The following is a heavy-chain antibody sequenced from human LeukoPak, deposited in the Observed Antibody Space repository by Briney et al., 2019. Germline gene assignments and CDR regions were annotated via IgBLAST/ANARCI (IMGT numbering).Heavy chain of an antibody. CDR1: GFTFSSHG. D-gene: IGHD6-25*01. V-gene: IGHV3-33*01. Sequence: PGGSLRLSCVASGFTFSSHGMHWVRQAPGQGVEWGAVIWSDGTNKYFADSVKGRFTISRDNSKNTLYLQMNSLRAEDTAVYYCARDHSGRLDPWGQGTLVTVSS. J-gene: IGHJ5*02. CDR2: IWSDGTNK. CDR3: ARDHSGRLDP.